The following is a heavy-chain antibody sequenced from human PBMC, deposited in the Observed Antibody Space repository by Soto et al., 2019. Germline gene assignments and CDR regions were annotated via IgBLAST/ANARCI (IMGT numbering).Heavy chain of an antibody. Sequence: SETLSLTCAFSGFSISSSNWWSWVRQPPGKGLEWIGYIYYSGSTNYNPSLKSRVTISVDTSKNQFSLKLSSVTAADTAVYYCARQGYSYGPDDTYYYYYMDVWGKGTTVTVS. CDR2: IYYSGST. CDR3: ARQGYSYGPDDTYYYYYMDV. D-gene: IGHD5-18*01. J-gene: IGHJ6*03. CDR1: GFSISSSNW. V-gene: IGHV4-4*02.